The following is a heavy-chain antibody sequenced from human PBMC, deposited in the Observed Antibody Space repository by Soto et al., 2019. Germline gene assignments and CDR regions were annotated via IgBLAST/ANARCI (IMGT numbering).Heavy chain of an antibody. D-gene: IGHD5-12*01. J-gene: IGHJ6*02. CDR1: GFTFSSYG. V-gene: IGHV3-33*01. CDR3: ARGEVATITYYYYYYGMDV. Sequence: ESGGGVVQPGRSLRLSCAASGFTFSSYGMHWVRQAPGKGLEWVAVIWYDGSNKYYADSVKGRFTISRDNSKNTLYLQMNSLRAEDTAVYYCARGEVATITYYYYYYGMDVWGQGTTVTVSS. CDR2: IWYDGSNK.